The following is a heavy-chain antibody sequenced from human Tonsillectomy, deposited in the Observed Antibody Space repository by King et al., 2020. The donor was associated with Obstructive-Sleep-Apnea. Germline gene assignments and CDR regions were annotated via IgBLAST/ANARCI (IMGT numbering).Heavy chain of an antibody. CDR2: ISNDGSNK. CDR3: ARDLSSSTGTVPGY. J-gene: IGHJ3*01. CDR1: GFTFSRYA. D-gene: IGHD6-6*01. V-gene: IGHV3-30*04. Sequence: QLVQSGGGVVQPGRSLRLSCAASGFTFSRYAMHWVRQAPGKGLEWVAVISNDGSNKYYADSVKGRFTISRDNSKNTLYLQMNSLRAEDTAVYYCARDLSSSTGTVPGYWGQGTMVTVSS.